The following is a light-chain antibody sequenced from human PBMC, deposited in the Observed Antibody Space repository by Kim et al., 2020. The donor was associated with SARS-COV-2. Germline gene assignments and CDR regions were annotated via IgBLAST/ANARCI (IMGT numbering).Light chain of an antibody. CDR2: GAS. V-gene: IGKV3-20*01. CDR3: QQYAISPLT. Sequence: EIALTQSPGTLSLSPGERATLSCRASQTVSSNYLAWYQQIPGQAPRLLIYGASTRATGMPDRFSGSGSGTDFTLTISRLEPEDSAVYYCQQYAISPLTFGGGTRLEI. CDR1: QTVSSNY. J-gene: IGKJ4*01.